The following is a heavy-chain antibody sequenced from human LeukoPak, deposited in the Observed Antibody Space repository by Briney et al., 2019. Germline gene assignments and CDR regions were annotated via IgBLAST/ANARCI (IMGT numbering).Heavy chain of an antibody. CDR2: IIPIFGTA. J-gene: IGHJ5*02. Sequence: SVKVSCKASGGTFSSYAISWVRQAPGQWLEWMGGIIPIFGTANYAQKFQGRVTITADESTSTAYMELSSLRSEDTAVYYCARGLYDFWSGFENWFDPWGQGTLVTVSS. CDR3: ARGLYDFWSGFENWFDP. CDR1: GGTFSSYA. V-gene: IGHV1-69*13. D-gene: IGHD3-3*01.